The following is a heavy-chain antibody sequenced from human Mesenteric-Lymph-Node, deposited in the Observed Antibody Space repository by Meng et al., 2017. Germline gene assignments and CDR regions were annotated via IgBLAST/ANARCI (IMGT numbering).Heavy chain of an antibody. V-gene: IGHV1-18*04. CDR3: ARDRDSSGYSDY. Sequence: ASVKVSCKASGYTFTGYYMHWVRQAPGQGLEWMGWISAYNGNTNYAQKLQGRVTMTTDTSTSTAYMELRSLRSDDTAVYYCARDRDSSGYSDYWGQGTLVTVSS. J-gene: IGHJ4*02. CDR1: GYTFTGYY. D-gene: IGHD3-22*01. CDR2: ISAYNGNT.